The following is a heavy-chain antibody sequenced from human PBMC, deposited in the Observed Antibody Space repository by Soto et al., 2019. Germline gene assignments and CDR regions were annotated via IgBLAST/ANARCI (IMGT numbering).Heavy chain of an antibody. D-gene: IGHD6-13*01. CDR2: KQQAGSEK. V-gene: IGHV3-7*03. CDR1: GVSFCSKW. CDR3: ASLSSTWPRAY. J-gene: IGHJ4*02. Sequence: PAWSFGLACAACGVSFCSKWMSLVCQAPGKGMEWVANKQQAGSEKYYVDSVKGRFTISRENAKNSMYLQMNSLRAEDTAVSYCASLSSTWPRAYWGQGTLVTVSS.